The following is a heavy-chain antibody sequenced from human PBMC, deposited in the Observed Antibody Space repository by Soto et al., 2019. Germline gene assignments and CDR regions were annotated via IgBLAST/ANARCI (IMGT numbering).Heavy chain of an antibody. D-gene: IGHD2-2*01. CDR3: ARVGRLGSCSGTSFLFDP. J-gene: IGHJ5*02. Sequence: ASVKVSCKASGYPFSSFGINWVRQAPGQGLERMGWISAYNGNTNYAQNFQGRVTMTTDTSTTTAYMELRSLRSDDTAVYYCARVGRLGSCSGTSFLFDPWGRGTLVTVSS. V-gene: IGHV1-18*01. CDR2: ISAYNGNT. CDR1: GYPFSSFG.